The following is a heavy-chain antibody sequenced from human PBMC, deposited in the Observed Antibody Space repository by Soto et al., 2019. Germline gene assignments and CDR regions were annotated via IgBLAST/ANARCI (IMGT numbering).Heavy chain of an antibody. CDR1: GFTFDDYS. Sequence: EVQLVESGGGLVQPGGSLTLSCAASGFTFDDYSMNWVRQAPGKGLEWVAYIGRTGKYIDYADSVKGRFTISRDGSKNIVFLQMNSLGVDDTAVYYCARDPNWSFDYWGQGIPVTVSS. J-gene: IGHJ4*02. CDR2: IGRTGKYI. CDR3: ARDPNWSFDY. V-gene: IGHV3-48*01. D-gene: IGHD7-27*01.